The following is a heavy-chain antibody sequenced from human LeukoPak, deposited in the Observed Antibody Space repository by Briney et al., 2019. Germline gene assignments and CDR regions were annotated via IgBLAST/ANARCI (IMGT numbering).Heavy chain of an antibody. V-gene: IGHV3-48*04. J-gene: IGHJ6*02. CDR1: GFTFSSYW. CDR2: ISSSGGTM. CDR3: AKSTAMLSSYFYGMDV. D-gene: IGHD5-18*01. Sequence: GGSLRLSCAASGFTFSSYWMHWVRQAPGKGLEWISYISSSGGTMYSADSVKGRFTISRDNPKSSLYLQMNSLGTEDTALYYCAKSTAMLSSYFYGMDVWGQGTTVTVSS.